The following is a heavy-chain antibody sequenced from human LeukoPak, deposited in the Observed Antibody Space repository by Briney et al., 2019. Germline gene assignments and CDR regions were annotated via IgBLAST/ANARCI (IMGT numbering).Heavy chain of an antibody. CDR3: ARHPRVVPAALDY. D-gene: IGHD2-2*01. J-gene: IGHJ4*02. CDR2: IYYSGST. CDR1: GASISGSGYY. Sequence: SETLSLTCAVSGASISGSGYYWGWIRQPPGKGLEWIGNIYYSGSTYYNPSLKSRVTISVDTSKNQFSLKLSSVTAADTAVYYCARHPRVVPAALDYWGQGTLVTVSS. V-gene: IGHV4-39*01.